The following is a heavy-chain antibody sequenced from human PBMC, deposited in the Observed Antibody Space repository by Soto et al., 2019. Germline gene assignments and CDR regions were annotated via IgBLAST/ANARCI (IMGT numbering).Heavy chain of an antibody. CDR3: ARKVMAARWADAFDI. V-gene: IGHV5-10-1*01. CDR1: GSSFTSYW. J-gene: IGHJ3*02. Sequence: GASLKISCKGSGSSFTSYWISWVRQMPGKGLEWMGRIDPSDSYTNYSPSFQGHVTISADKSISTAYLQWSSLKASDTAMYYCARKVMAARWADAFDIWGQGTMVTVSS. D-gene: IGHD5-12*01. CDR2: IDPSDSYT.